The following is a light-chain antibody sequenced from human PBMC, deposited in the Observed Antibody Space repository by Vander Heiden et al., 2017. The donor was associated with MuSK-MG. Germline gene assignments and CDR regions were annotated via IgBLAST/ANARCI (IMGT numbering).Light chain of an antibody. CDR1: QSISSY. CDR2: AAS. Sequence: DIQMTQSPSSLSASVGDRVTITCRASQSISSYLNWYQQKPGKAPKLLIYAASSLQSGVPSRFSGSGYGKDFTLTISSRQPEDFAAYYCQQTDCNPLHTFGQGTKLXIK. CDR3: QQTDCNPLHT. V-gene: IGKV1-39*01. J-gene: IGKJ2*01.